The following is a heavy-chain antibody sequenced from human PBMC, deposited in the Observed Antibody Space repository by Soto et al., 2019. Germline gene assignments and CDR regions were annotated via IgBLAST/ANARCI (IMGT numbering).Heavy chain of an antibody. V-gene: IGHV1-24*01. CDR3: ATRDSERITIFGVVIDFDY. J-gene: IGHJ4*02. D-gene: IGHD3-3*01. Sequence: ASVKVSCKVSGYTLTELSMHWVRQAPGKGLEWMGGFDPEDGETIYAQKFQGRVTMTEDTSTDTAYMELSSLRSEDTAVYYCATRDSERITIFGVVIDFDYWGQGTLVTVSS. CDR1: GYTLTELS. CDR2: FDPEDGET.